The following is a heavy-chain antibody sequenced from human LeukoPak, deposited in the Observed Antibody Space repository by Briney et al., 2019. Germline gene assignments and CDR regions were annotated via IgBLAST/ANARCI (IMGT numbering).Heavy chain of an antibody. CDR3: ASGGRYCSSTSCYYFDY. CDR1: GGSIGSKSYY. D-gene: IGHD2-2*01. J-gene: IGHJ4*02. Sequence: SETLSLTCTVSGGSIGSKSYYWGWIRPPPGKGLEWIGSIYYSGSTYYNPSLKSRVTISVDTSKNQFSLKLSSVTAADTAVYYCASGGRYCSSTSCYYFDYWGQGTLVTVSS. V-gene: IGHV4-39*01. CDR2: IYYSGST.